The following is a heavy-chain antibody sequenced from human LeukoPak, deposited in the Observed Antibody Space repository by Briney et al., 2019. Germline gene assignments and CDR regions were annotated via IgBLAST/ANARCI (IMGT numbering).Heavy chain of an antibody. CDR3: AKDQVLLSSHDAFDI. CDR1: GFTFDDYG. V-gene: IGHV3-23*01. D-gene: IGHD3-10*01. Sequence: GGSLRLSCAASGFTFDDYGMSWVRQAPGKGLEWVSAISGSGGSTYYADSVKGRFTISRDNSKNTLYLQMNSLRAEDTAVYYCAKDQVLLSSHDAFDIWGQGTMVTVSS. CDR2: ISGSGGST. J-gene: IGHJ3*02.